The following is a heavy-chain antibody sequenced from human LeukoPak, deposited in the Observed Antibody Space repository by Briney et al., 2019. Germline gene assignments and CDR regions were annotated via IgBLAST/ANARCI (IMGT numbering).Heavy chain of an antibody. CDR2: IYYSGST. CDR3: ARHADVYSSSLGYFDY. CDR1: GGSISSYY. J-gene: IGHJ4*02. Sequence: AETLCLPYTVSGGSISSYYWSWIRQPPGKGLEWIGYIYYSGSTNYNPCLNSRVTLSVDTSKNQFSLKLSSVTAADTAVYYCARHADVYSSSLGYFDYWGQGNLVSVSS. V-gene: IGHV4-59*08. D-gene: IGHD6-13*01.